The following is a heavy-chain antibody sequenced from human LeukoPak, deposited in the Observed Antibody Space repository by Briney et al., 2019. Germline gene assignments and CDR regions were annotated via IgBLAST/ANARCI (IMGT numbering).Heavy chain of an antibody. Sequence: GGSLRLPCAASGFTFSSYGMHWVRQAPGKGLEWVAVIWYDGSNKYYADSVKGRFTISRDNSKNTLYLQMNSLRAEDTAVYYCARDGPYYDFWSGYAFLSWGQGTLVTVSS. J-gene: IGHJ4*02. V-gene: IGHV3-33*01. CDR3: ARDGPYYDFWSGYAFLS. CDR2: IWYDGSNK. CDR1: GFTFSSYG. D-gene: IGHD3-3*01.